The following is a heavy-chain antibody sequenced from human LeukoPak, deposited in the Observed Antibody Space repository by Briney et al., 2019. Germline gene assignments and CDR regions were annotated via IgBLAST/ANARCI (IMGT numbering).Heavy chain of an antibody. Sequence: GGSLRLSCAASGFTFTNYWMSWVRQAPGKGLELVANIKQDSSEKYYVDSVKGRFTISRDNAKNSLYLQMHSLRAKDTAVYYCARGSFFSRAGRSFFSWGQGTLVTVSS. V-gene: IGHV3-7*01. D-gene: IGHD6-6*01. CDR1: GFTFTNYW. CDR2: IKQDSSEK. CDR3: ARGSFFSRAGRSFFS. J-gene: IGHJ5*02.